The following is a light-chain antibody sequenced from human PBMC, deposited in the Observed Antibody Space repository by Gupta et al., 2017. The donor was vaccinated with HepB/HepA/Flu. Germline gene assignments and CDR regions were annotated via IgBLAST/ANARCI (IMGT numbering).Light chain of an antibody. CDR3: QVWDSGDDRVV. CDR1: NIGEYR. Sequence: SYVLTQTPSVSVAPGKTARKTGGGNNIGEYRVNWFQQNPGPAPLLIMYEDYDRSAGIPERFSGSNSGRTATLTIYRVEAGDEADYFCQVWDSGDDRVVFGGGIKLTVL. V-gene: IGLV3-21*01. CDR2: EDY. J-gene: IGLJ2*01.